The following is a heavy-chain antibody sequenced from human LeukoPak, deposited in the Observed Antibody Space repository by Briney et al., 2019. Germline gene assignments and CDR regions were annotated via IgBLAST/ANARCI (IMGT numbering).Heavy chain of an antibody. CDR3: ARDDYGETFDY. Sequence: PGGSLRLSCAASGFSFSTYSMNWVRQAPGKGLEWVSYISRSSTTIYYADSVKGRFTISRDNSKNTLYLQMNSLRAEDTAVYYCARDDYGETFDYWGQGTLVTVSS. V-gene: IGHV3-48*01. J-gene: IGHJ4*02. D-gene: IGHD4-17*01. CDR1: GFSFSTYS. CDR2: ISRSSTTI.